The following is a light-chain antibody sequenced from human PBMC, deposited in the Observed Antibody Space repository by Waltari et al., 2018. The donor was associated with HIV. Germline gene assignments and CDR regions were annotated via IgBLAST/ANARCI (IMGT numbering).Light chain of an antibody. CDR3: QSYDSGLSGWV. Sequence: QSVLTQPPSVSGAPGQRVAISRTGTSSNTGGGSDVHWSQQLPGTVPKLLIYANSSRPSGVPDRFSGINSGTSASLAITGLQTEDEADYYCQSYDSGLSGWVFGGGTKLTVL. V-gene: IGLV1-40*01. CDR2: ANS. CDR1: SSNTGGGSD. J-gene: IGLJ3*02.